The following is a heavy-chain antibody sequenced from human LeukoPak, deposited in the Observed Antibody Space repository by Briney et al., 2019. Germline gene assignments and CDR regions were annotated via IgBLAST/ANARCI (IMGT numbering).Heavy chain of an antibody. CDR2: INPNAGGT. Sequence: ASVKVSCKASGYTFIDYYVHWVRQAPGQGLEWMGWINPNAGGTNNAQNFQGRVTMAWDTSITTTYMELSRLTSDDTAVYYGARAHTTGWYWGQGTQVTVSS. CDR1: GYTFIDYY. D-gene: IGHD6-19*01. J-gene: IGHJ4*02. CDR3: ARAHTTGWY. V-gene: IGHV1-2*02.